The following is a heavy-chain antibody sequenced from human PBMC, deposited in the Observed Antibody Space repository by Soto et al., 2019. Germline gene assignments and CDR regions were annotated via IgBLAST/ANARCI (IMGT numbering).Heavy chain of an antibody. V-gene: IGHV3-21*01. CDR1: GFTFSSYS. J-gene: IGHJ4*02. CDR3: ATLLLWFGEDFDY. Sequence: GGSLRLSCAASGFTFSSYSMNWVRQAPGKGLEWVSSISSSSSYIYYADSVKGRFTISRDNAKNSLYLQMNSLRAEDTAVYYCATLLLWFGEDFDYWGQGTLVTVSS. CDR2: ISSSSSYI. D-gene: IGHD3-10*01.